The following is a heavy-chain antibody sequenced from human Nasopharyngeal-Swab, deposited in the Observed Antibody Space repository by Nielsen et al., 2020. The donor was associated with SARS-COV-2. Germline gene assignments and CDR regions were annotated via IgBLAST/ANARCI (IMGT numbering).Heavy chain of an antibody. Sequence: GGSLRLSCAASGFTFSSYSMNWVRQAPGKGLEWVSSISSSSSYIYYADSVKGRFTISRDNAKNSLYLQMSSLRAEDTAVYYCARDTYSNYASYYYYMDVWGKGTTVTVSS. CDR1: GFTFSSYS. J-gene: IGHJ6*03. V-gene: IGHV3-21*01. CDR2: ISSSSSYI. CDR3: ARDTYSNYASYYYYMDV. D-gene: IGHD4-11*01.